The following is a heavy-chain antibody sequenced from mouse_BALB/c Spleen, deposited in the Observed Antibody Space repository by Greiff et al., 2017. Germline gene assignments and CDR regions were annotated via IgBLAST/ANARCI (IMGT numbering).Heavy chain of an antibody. CDR3: ARDDSLAWFAY. Sequence: EVKLVESGGGLVKPGGSLKLSCAASGFTFSSYAMSWVRQSPEKRLEWVAEISSGGSYTYYPDTVTGRFTISGDNAKNTLYLEMSSLRSEDTAMYYCARDDSLAWFAYWGQGTLVTVSA. V-gene: IGHV5-9-4*01. CDR2: ISSGGSYT. D-gene: IGHD6-1*01. CDR1: GFTFSSYA. J-gene: IGHJ3*01.